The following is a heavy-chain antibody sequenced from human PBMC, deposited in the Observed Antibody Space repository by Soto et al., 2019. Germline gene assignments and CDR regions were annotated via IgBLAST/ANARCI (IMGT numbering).Heavy chain of an antibody. V-gene: IGHV4-34*01. CDR3: ARVERGTVTTVVDAFDI. CDR1: GGFVSSGSYY. D-gene: IGHD1-1*01. Sequence: QVQLQQWGAGLLKPSETLSLTCAVYGGFVSSGSYYWSWIRQPPGKGLEWIGEMSHSGGNHFNPSLKSRVTISVDTSKNQFSLRMSSVTAADTVLYYCARVERGTVTTVVDAFDIWGPGTMVTVSS. CDR2: MSHSGGN. J-gene: IGHJ3*02.